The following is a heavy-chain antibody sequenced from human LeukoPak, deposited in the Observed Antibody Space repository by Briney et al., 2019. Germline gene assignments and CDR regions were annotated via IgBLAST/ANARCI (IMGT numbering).Heavy chain of an antibody. V-gene: IGHV1-69*13. CDR1: GGTFSSYA. Sequence: ASAKVSCKASGGTFSSYAISWVRQAPGQGLEWMGGIIPIFGTANYAQKFQGRVTITADESTSTAYMELSSLRSEDTAVYYCARGGRSYCSSTSCYFNNWFDPWGQGTLVTVSS. D-gene: IGHD2-2*01. J-gene: IGHJ5*02. CDR2: IIPIFGTA. CDR3: ARGGRSYCSSTSCYFNNWFDP.